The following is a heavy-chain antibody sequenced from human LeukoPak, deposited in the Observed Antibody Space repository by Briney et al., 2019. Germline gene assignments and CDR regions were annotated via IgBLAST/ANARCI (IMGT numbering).Heavy chain of an antibody. Sequence: GGSLRLSCAASGFTFSSYGMHWVRQAPGKGLEWVSSISDSGGSTYYTDSVKGRFTITRDNSKSALHLQMNSLKAEDTAVYYCTKNRGYCSGGTCYSEYWGQGTLVTVSS. J-gene: IGHJ4*02. V-gene: IGHV3-23*01. CDR3: TKNRGYCSGGTCYSEY. D-gene: IGHD2-15*01. CDR2: ISDSGGST. CDR1: GFTFSSYG.